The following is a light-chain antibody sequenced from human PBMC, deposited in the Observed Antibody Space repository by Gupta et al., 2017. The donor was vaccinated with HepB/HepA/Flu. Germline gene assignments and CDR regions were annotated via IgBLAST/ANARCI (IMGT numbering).Light chain of an antibody. CDR1: QGISNY. CDR2: DAS. CDR3: QKYNSAPQT. Sequence: DIQMTQSPSSLSTSVGDRVTITCRASQGISNYLAWYQQKPGKVPKLLIYDASTLQSGVPSRFSGSGSRTDFTLTISSLQPEDVATYYCQKYNSAPQTFGQGTKVEIK. J-gene: IGKJ1*01. V-gene: IGKV1-27*01.